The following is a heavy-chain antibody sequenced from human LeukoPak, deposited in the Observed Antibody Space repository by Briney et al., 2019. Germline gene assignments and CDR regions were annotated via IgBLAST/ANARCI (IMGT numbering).Heavy chain of an antibody. CDR3: ARQYNSGYGLPFDY. J-gene: IGHJ4*02. Sequence: SETLSLTCTVSGGSISSSSYYWGWLRQPPGKGLEWIGSIYYSGNTYYNPSLKSRVIISVDTSKNQFSLKLNSVTAADTAVYYCARQYNSGYGLPFDYWGQGTLVTVSS. D-gene: IGHD5-12*01. CDR1: GGSISSSSYY. V-gene: IGHV4-39*01. CDR2: IYYSGNT.